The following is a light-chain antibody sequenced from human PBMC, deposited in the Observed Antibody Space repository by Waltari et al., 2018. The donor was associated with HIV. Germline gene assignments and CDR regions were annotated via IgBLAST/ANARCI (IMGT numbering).Light chain of an antibody. CDR1: DSDIGNNY. J-gene: IGLJ2*01. CDR3: GTWDSNLSVVL. V-gene: IGLV1-51*01. CDR2: EKN. Sequence: SVLTQPPSLSAAPGQKVTISCYGSDSDIGNNYVSWYQQLPETAPKLLIHEKNKRPSGIPDRFSGSKSGTSATLAITGLQTGDEADYFCGTWDSNLSVVLFGGGTKLTVL.